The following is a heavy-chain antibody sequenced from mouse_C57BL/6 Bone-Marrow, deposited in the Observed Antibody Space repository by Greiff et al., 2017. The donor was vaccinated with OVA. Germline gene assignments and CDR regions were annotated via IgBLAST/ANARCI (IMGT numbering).Heavy chain of an antibody. V-gene: IGHV14-4*01. CDR3: TSGGFAC. Sequence: EVQLQQSGAELVRPGASVKLSCTASGFNIKDDYMHWVKQRPEQGLEWIGWIDPENGDTEYASKFQGKATITADTSSNTAYLQLSSRTAEDTAVYYCTSGGFACWGQGALVTVSA. D-gene: IGHD3-1*01. CDR1: GFNIKDDY. J-gene: IGHJ3*01. CDR2: IDPENGDT.